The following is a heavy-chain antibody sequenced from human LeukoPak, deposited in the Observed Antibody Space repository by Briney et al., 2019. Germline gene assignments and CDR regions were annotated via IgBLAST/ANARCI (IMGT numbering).Heavy chain of an antibody. Sequence: SETLSLTCAVYGGSFSGYYWSWIRQPPGKGLEWIGEINHSGSTNYNSSLKSRVTISVDTSKNQFSLKLSSVTAADTAVYYCARGREDYYDSSGYYDGYYWGQGTLVTVSP. J-gene: IGHJ4*02. D-gene: IGHD3-22*01. CDR1: GGSFSGYY. CDR2: INHSGST. V-gene: IGHV4-34*01. CDR3: ARGREDYYDSSGYYDGYY.